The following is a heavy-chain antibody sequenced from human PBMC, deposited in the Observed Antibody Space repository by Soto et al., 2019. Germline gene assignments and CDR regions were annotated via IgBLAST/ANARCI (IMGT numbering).Heavy chain of an antibody. J-gene: IGHJ6*02. CDR1: GFTFSSYS. Sequence: GGSLRLSCAASGFTFSSYSMNWVRQAPGKGLEWVSYISSSSSTIYYADSVKGRFTISRDNAKNSLYLQMNSLRDEDTAVYYCARDFTAPGGYYYGMDVWGQGTTVTSP. CDR2: ISSSSSTI. D-gene: IGHD3-10*01. CDR3: ARDFTAPGGYYYGMDV. V-gene: IGHV3-48*02.